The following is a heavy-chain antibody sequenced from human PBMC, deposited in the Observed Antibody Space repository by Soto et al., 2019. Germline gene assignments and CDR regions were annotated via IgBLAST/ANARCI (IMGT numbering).Heavy chain of an antibody. CDR1: GGSFSGYY. CDR2: INHSGST. D-gene: IGHD2-8*01. V-gene: IGHV4-34*01. Sequence: SETLSLTCAVYGGSFSGYYWSWIRQPPGKGLEWIGEINHSGSTNYNPSLKSRVTISVDTSKNQFSLKLSSVTAADTAVYYCARDDCTNGVCLIKYWGQGTLVTVSS. CDR3: ARDDCTNGVCLIKY. J-gene: IGHJ4*02.